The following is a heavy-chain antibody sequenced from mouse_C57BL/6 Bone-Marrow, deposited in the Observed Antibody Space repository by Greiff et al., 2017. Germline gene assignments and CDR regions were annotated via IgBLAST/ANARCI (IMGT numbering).Heavy chain of an antibody. V-gene: IGHV5-4*01. CDR3: ARDPSNYFDY. CDR2: ISDGGSYT. CDR1: GFTFSSYA. J-gene: IGHJ2*01. Sequence: EVKVEESGGGFVKPGGSLKLSCAASGFTFSSYAMSWVRQTPEQRLEWVATISDGGSYTYYPDNVKGRFTISRDTAKNNLYLQMSHLKSEDTAMYYCARDPSNYFDYWGQGTTLTVSS.